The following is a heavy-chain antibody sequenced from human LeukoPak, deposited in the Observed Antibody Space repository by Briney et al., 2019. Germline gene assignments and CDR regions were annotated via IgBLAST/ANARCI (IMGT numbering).Heavy chain of an antibody. J-gene: IGHJ4*02. CDR2: IYYSGST. CDR1: GGSISSNNYY. D-gene: IGHD3-22*01. CDR3: ASSPSGYWWNFDC. Sequence: PSETLSLTCTVSGGSISSNNYYWGWIRQPPGKGLEWIGSIYYSGSTYNNPSLKSRVTISVDTTKNQFSLKLTSVTAADTAVYYRASSPSGYWWNFDCWGQGTLVTVSS. V-gene: IGHV4-39*01.